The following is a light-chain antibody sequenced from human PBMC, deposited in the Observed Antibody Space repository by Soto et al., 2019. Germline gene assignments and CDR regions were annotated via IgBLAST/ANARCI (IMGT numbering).Light chain of an antibody. V-gene: IGKV3-11*01. CDR2: DAS. Sequence: EIVLTQSPATLSLFPGERATLSCRASQSVSSYLAWYQQKPGQAPRLLLYDASNSATGIPARFSGSGSGTDFTRTISSLEPEDFAVYYCQQRSNWITFGQGTRLEIE. J-gene: IGKJ5*01. CDR3: QQRSNWIT. CDR1: QSVSSY.